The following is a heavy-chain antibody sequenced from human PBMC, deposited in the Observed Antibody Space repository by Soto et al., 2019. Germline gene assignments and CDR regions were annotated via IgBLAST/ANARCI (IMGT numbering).Heavy chain of an antibody. Sequence: QVQLVQSGAEVKKPGASVKVSCKASGYTFTSYAMHWVRQAPGQRLEWMGWINAGNGNTKYSQKFQGRVTITRDTAASTAYMELSSLGSEDTAVYYCARAVAGEGLDYCGQGTLVTVSS. J-gene: IGHJ4*02. CDR1: GYTFTSYA. V-gene: IGHV1-3*01. CDR2: INAGNGNT. D-gene: IGHD6-19*01. CDR3: ARAVAGEGLDY.